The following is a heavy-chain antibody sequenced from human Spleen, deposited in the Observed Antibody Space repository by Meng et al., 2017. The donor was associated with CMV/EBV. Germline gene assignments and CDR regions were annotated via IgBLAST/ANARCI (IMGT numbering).Heavy chain of an antibody. D-gene: IGHD7-27*01. J-gene: IGHJ3*02. CDR1: GYTFTSYD. Sequence: ASVKVSCKASGYTFTSYDINWVRQATGQGLEWMGWMNPNSGNTGYAQKFQGRVTMTRNTSISTAYMELSSLRSEDTAVYFCASLELGINGFEIWGQGTMVTVSS. CDR2: MNPNSGNT. V-gene: IGHV1-8*01. CDR3: ASLELGINGFEI.